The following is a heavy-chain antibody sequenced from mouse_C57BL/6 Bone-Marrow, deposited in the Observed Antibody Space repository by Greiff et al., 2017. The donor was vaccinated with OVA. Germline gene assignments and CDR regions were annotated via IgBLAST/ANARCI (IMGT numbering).Heavy chain of an antibody. V-gene: IGHV1-50*01. J-gene: IGHJ2*01. D-gene: IGHD2-5*01. CDR2: IDPSDSYT. CDR1: GYTFTSYW. Sequence: QVQLQQSGAELVKPGASVKLSCKASGYTFTSYWMQWVKQRPGQGLEWIGEIDPSDSYTNYNQKFKGKATLTVDTSSSTAYMQLSSLTSEDSAVYYCARGSNYQFDYWGQGTTLTVSS. CDR3: ARGSNYQFDY.